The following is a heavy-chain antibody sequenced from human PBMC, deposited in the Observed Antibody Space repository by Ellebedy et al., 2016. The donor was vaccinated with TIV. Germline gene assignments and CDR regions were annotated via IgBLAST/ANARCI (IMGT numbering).Heavy chain of an antibody. D-gene: IGHD2-21*02. J-gene: IGHJ4*02. CDR2: IYYSGST. Sequence: MPSETLSLTCTVSGGSISSYYWSWIRQPPGKGLEWIGYIYYSGSTNYNPSLKSRVTISVDTSKNQFSLKLSSVTAADTAVYYCARSCGGDCYSFHFDYWGQGTLVTVSS. V-gene: IGHV4-59*01. CDR1: GGSISSYY. CDR3: ARSCGGDCYSFHFDY.